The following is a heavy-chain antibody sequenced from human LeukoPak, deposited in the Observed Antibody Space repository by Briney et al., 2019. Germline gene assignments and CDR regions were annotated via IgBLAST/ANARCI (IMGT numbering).Heavy chain of an antibody. D-gene: IGHD2-2*01. J-gene: IGHJ3*02. CDR2: ISAYNGNT. CDR1: GYTFTSYG. Sequence: ASVKVSCKAPGYTFTSYGISWVRQAPGQGLEWMGWISAYNGNTNYAQKLQGRVTMTTDTSTSTAYMELRSLRSDDTAVYYCARVGLYCSSTSCVAFDIWGQGTMVTVSS. CDR3: ARVGLYCSSTSCVAFDI. V-gene: IGHV1-18*01.